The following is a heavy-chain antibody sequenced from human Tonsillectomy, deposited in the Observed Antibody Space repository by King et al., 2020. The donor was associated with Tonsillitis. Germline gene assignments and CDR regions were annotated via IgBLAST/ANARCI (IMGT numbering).Heavy chain of an antibody. Sequence: VQLVESGAEVKKPGASVKVSCKASGYTLTGYYTHWVRQAPGQGLEWMGWINFNNGGTNYAEKFQGRVTMTWDTSITTDYMELSRLRSDDTAVYYCARGRHDSGGNYIYYWGQGTLVTVSS. CDR2: INFNNGGT. V-gene: IGHV1-2*02. J-gene: IGHJ4*02. D-gene: IGHD4-23*01. CDR3: ARGRHDSGGNYIYY. CDR1: GYTLTGYY.